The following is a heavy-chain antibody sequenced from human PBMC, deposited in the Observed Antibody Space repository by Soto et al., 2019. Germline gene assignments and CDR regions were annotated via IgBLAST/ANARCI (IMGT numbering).Heavy chain of an antibody. V-gene: IGHV1-69*06. CDR2: FTPIFGTA. CDR1: GGTFSSYA. CDR3: ARRAPYGSGSSLDY. Sequence: QVQLVQSGAEVKKPGSSVKVSCKASGGTFSSYAISWVRQAPGKGLEWMGGFTPIFGTANYAQKFQGRVTITADKSTSTAYMELSSLRSEDTAVYYCARRAPYGSGSSLDYWGQGTLVTVSS. J-gene: IGHJ4*02. D-gene: IGHD3-10*01.